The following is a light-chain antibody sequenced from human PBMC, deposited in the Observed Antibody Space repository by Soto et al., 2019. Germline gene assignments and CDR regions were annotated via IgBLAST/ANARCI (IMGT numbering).Light chain of an antibody. Sequence: DIQMTQSPSSLSASVGDRVTLTCRASQSISSDLNWYQQKPGKAPKLLIYAASSLQSGVPSRFSGSGSGTDFTLTISSLQPEDFATYYCQQSYSTPRYTFGQGTKLEIK. CDR3: QQSYSTPRYT. V-gene: IGKV1-39*01. J-gene: IGKJ2*01. CDR1: QSISSD. CDR2: AAS.